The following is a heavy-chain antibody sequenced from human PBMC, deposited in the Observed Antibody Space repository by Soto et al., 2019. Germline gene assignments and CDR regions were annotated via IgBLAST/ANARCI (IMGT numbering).Heavy chain of an antibody. CDR1: GFTCSSYA. CDR2: ISSNGGST. V-gene: IGHV3-64D*06. Sequence: GGSLRLSCSASGFTCSSYAMHWVRQAPGKGLEYVSAISSNGGSTYYADSVKGRFTISRDNSKNTLYLQMSSLRAEDTAVYYCVKGTQVGATTGFDYWGQGTLVTVSS. D-gene: IGHD1-26*01. J-gene: IGHJ4*02. CDR3: VKGTQVGATTGFDY.